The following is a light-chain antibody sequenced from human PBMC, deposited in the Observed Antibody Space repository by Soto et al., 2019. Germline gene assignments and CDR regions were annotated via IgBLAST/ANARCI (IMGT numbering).Light chain of an antibody. J-gene: IGKJ1*01. CDR2: GAS. CDR1: QSVSSNN. Sequence: EIVLTQSPGTLSLSPGERATLSCRASQSVSSNNLAWYQQRPGQAPRVVIYGASTRATGIPERFSGSGSGTDFTLTISRLEPEDFATYYCQQSYNTPWTFGQGTRVEVK. V-gene: IGKV3-20*01. CDR3: QQSYNTPWT.